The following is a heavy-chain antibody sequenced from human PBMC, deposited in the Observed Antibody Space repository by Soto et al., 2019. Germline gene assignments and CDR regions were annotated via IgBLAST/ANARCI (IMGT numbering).Heavy chain of an antibody. CDR2: IRSKGNIHAT. D-gene: IGHD3-10*01. CDR3: ARHQGYVYGSNSLDD. V-gene: IGHV3-73*01. J-gene: IGHJ4*02. Sequence: EVQLVESGGGLIQPGGSLRLSCVASGLTVSHNYMAWVRQAPEMGLEWVGRIRSKGNIHATTYGESVKGRFSISRDESQNMVYLQMNSLKIEDTAVYYCARHQGYVYGSNSLDDWGQGTLVTVSS. CDR1: GLTVSHNY.